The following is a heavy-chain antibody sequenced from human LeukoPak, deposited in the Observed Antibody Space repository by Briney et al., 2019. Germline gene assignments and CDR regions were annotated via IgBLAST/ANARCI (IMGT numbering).Heavy chain of an antibody. J-gene: IGHJ4*02. CDR3: AKVGRPYSSSWYRY. CDR1: GFTFSSYG. V-gene: IGHV3-23*01. Sequence: GGALRLSCAASGFTFSSYGMSWVRQAPGKGLEWVSAISGSGGSTYYADSVKGRFTISRDNSKNTLYLQMNSLRAEDTAVYYCAKVGRPYSSSWYRYWGQGTLVTVSS. D-gene: IGHD6-13*01. CDR2: ISGSGGST.